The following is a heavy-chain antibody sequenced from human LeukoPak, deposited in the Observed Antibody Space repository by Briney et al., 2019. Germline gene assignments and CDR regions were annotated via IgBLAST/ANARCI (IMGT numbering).Heavy chain of an antibody. CDR1: GFTFSSYS. D-gene: IGHD2-2*01. V-gene: IGHV3-48*01. CDR3: ARHKASIVVVPAAPFDY. Sequence: GGSLRLSCAASGFTFSSYSMNWVRQAPGKGLEWVSYISSSSSTIYYADSVKGRFTISRDNAKNSLYLQMNSLRAEDTAVYYCARHKASIVVVPAAPFDYWGQGTLVTVSS. CDR2: ISSSSSTI. J-gene: IGHJ4*02.